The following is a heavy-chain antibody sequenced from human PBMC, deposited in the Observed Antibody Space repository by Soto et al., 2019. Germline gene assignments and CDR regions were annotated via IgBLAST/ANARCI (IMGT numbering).Heavy chain of an antibody. Sequence: QVQLVESGGGVVQPGRSLRLSCAASGFTFSSYGMHWVRQAPGKGLEWVAVISYDGSNKYYADSVKGRFTISRDNSKNTLYLQMNSLSAEDTAVYYCAKDRIQLWPHYFDYWGQGTLVTVSS. J-gene: IGHJ4*02. D-gene: IGHD5-18*01. CDR3: AKDRIQLWPHYFDY. V-gene: IGHV3-30*18. CDR1: GFTFSSYG. CDR2: ISYDGSNK.